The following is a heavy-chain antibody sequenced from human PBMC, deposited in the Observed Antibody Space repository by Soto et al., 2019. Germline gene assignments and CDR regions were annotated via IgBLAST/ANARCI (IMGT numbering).Heavy chain of an antibody. Sequence: GESLKISCQGSGYRFSDYWIHWVRQVPGKGLEWMGKIDPSDSFTTYSPSFQGRVTISIDKSINTAFLRWTGLKSSDTAMYYCARHNVGYCSSTSCFTAFYYYYGMDVWGQGTTVTVSS. J-gene: IGHJ6*02. CDR1: GYRFSDYW. CDR2: IDPSDSFT. CDR3: ARHNVGYCSSTSCFTAFYYYYGMDV. V-gene: IGHV5-10-1*04. D-gene: IGHD2-2*01.